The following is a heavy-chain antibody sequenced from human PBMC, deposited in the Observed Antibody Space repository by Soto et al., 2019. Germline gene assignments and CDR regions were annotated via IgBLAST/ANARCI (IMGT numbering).Heavy chain of an antibody. CDR2: ISYDGSNK. Sequence: QVQLVESGGGVVQPGRSLRLSCAASGFTFSSYGMHWVRQAPGKGLEWVAVISYDGSNKYYADSVKGRFTISRDNSKNTLYLQMNSLRAEDTAVYYCAKDRGIVVVIAIYWYFDLWGRGTLVTVSS. D-gene: IGHD2-21*01. J-gene: IGHJ2*01. CDR1: GFTFSSYG. V-gene: IGHV3-30*18. CDR3: AKDRGIVVVIAIYWYFDL.